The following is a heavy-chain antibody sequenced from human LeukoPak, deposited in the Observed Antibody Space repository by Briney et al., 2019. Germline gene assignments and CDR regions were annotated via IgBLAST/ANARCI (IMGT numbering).Heavy chain of an antibody. V-gene: IGHV3-7*04. Sequence: GGSLRLSCAASGFTFSSYWMSWVRQAPGKGLEWVANIKQDGSEKYYVDSVKGRFTISRDNAKNSLYLQMNSLRAEDTAVYYCARGTYYDFWSGYQGWFDPWGQGTLVTVSS. CDR3: ARGTYYDFWSGYQGWFDP. D-gene: IGHD3-3*01. J-gene: IGHJ5*02. CDR1: GFTFSSYW. CDR2: IKQDGSEK.